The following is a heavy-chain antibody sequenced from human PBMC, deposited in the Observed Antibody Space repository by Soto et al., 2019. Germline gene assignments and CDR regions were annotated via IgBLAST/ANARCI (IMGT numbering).Heavy chain of an antibody. J-gene: IGHJ4*02. CDR3: ARDHSLYSSGWSHYFDY. CDR2: ISSSSSTI. V-gene: IGHV3-48*01. CDR1: GFTFSSYS. D-gene: IGHD6-19*01. Sequence: EVQLVESGGGLVQPGGSLRLSCAASGFTFSSYSMNWVRQAPGKGLEWVSYISSSSSTIYYADSVKGRFTISRDNAKNSLYLQMNSLRAEDTAVYYCARDHSLYSSGWSHYFDYWGQGTLVTVSS.